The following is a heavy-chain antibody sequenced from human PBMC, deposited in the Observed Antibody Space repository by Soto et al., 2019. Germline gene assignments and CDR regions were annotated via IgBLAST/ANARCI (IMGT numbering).Heavy chain of an antibody. Sequence: ASVKVSCKVSGYTLTELSMHWVRQAPGKGLEWMGGFDPEDGETIYAQKFQGRVTMTEDTSTDTAYMELSSLRSEDTAVYYCATADPGIAVAGTAWSWFDPWGQGTLVTVPQ. CDR2: FDPEDGET. J-gene: IGHJ5*02. CDR1: GYTLTELS. D-gene: IGHD6-19*01. V-gene: IGHV1-24*01. CDR3: ATADPGIAVAGTAWSWFDP.